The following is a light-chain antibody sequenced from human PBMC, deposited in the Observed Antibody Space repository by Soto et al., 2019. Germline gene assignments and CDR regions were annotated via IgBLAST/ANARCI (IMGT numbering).Light chain of an antibody. CDR1: ENVFNF. CDR3: QQRTKWPPIFT. V-gene: IGKV3-11*01. Sequence: EIVMTQSPATLSLSPGDRATLSCRVSENVFNFMAWYQHKPGLAPRLLIYDASNRATGVPSRFSGSGSGTDFTLTISSLDPEDVAVYYCQQRTKWPPIFTFGPGTKVEIK. CDR2: DAS. J-gene: IGKJ3*01.